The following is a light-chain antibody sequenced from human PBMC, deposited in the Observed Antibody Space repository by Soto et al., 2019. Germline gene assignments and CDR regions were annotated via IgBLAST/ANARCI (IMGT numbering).Light chain of an antibody. CDR2: DAS. J-gene: IGKJ5*01. Sequence: AIQLTQSPSSLSASVGDRVTITCLASQGISSALAWYQQKPGKAPKLLIYDASSLESGVPSRFSGSGSGTDFTLTISSLQPEDFATYYCQQSYSTPITFGQGTRLEI. V-gene: IGKV1-13*02. CDR3: QQSYSTPIT. CDR1: QGISSA.